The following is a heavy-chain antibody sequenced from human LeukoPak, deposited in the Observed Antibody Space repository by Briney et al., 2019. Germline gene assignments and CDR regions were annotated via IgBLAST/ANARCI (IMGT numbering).Heavy chain of an antibody. CDR2: IFYSGYT. D-gene: IGHD4-17*01. CDR3: ARLKATVSIHAYFDS. Sequence: SETLSLTCSVSGDSISTNNYYWGWIRQPPGRGLEWIASIFYSGYTYYKPSLTGRATISLESSKNQFSLKLSSVTAADTAVYYCARLKATVSIHAYFDSWGQGTLVTVSS. J-gene: IGHJ4*02. V-gene: IGHV4-39*07. CDR1: GDSISTNNYY.